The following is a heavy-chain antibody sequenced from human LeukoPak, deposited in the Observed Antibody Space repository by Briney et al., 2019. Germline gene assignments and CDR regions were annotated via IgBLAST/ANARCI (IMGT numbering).Heavy chain of an antibody. D-gene: IGHD3-22*01. CDR3: ARGVSNYYDSSGYYYVLLNDAFDI. V-gene: IGHV6-1*01. Sequence: SQTLSLTCAISGDGVSSNSAAWNWIRQSPSRGLEWLGRTYYRSKWYNDYAVSVKSRITINPDTSKNQFSLQLNSVTPEDTAVYYCARGVSNYYDSSGYYYVLLNDAFDIWGQGTMVTVSS. J-gene: IGHJ3*02. CDR1: GDGVSSNSAA. CDR2: TYYRSKWYN.